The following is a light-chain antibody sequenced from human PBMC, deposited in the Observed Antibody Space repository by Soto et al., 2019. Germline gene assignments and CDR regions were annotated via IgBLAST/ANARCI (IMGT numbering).Light chain of an antibody. CDR2: DVS. CDR1: SSDVGAYNY. J-gene: IGLJ1*01. Sequence: QSVLTQPASVSGSPGQSITISCTGTSSDVGAYNYVSWYQQHPGKAPKLMIYDVSHRPSGVSNRFSGSKSGNTASLTISGLQAEDEADYYCSSYTSSTNYVFGTGTKVTVL. V-gene: IGLV2-14*01. CDR3: SSYTSSTNYV.